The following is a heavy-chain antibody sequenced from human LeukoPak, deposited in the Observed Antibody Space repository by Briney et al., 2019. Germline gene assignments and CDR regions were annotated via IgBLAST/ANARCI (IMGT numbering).Heavy chain of an antibody. D-gene: IGHD3-3*01. J-gene: IGHJ4*02. V-gene: IGHV4-31*03. CDR1: GGSISSGGYY. CDR3: ARASRITIFGVVSYYFDY. Sequence: PSETLSLTCTVSGGSISSGGYYWSWIRQHPGKGLEWIGYIYYSGSTYYNPSLKSRLTLSVDTSKNQFSLKLSSVTAADTAVYYCARASRITIFGVVSYYFDYWGQGTLVTVSS. CDR2: IYYSGST.